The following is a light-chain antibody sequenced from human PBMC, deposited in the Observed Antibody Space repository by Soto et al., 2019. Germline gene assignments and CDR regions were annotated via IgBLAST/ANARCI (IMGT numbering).Light chain of an antibody. J-gene: IGKJ1*01. Sequence: ERVMTQSPATLSVSPGERVTLSCRASQNVNNNLAWYQQKSGQAPRLLIYGASTRATGIPARFSGSGSGTEFTLTISSLQSEDFAVYYRQQYNNWPPWTFGQGTKVEIK. V-gene: IGKV3-15*01. CDR3: QQYNNWPPWT. CDR1: QNVNNN. CDR2: GAS.